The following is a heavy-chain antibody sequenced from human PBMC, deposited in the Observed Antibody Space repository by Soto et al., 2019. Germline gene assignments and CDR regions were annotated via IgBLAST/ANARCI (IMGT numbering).Heavy chain of an antibody. J-gene: IGHJ4*02. Sequence: QVQLVQSGVEVKKPGASVKVSCKASGYIFTSYGISWVRQAPGQGLEWMGWISAHNGNRKYAQRLQGRVTMTTDTSTSTAYMELRSLRSDDTAVYYCARDLGGFPDYWGQGTLVTVSS. V-gene: IGHV1-18*01. CDR3: ARDLGGFPDY. CDR1: GYIFTSYG. CDR2: ISAHNGNR. D-gene: IGHD5-12*01.